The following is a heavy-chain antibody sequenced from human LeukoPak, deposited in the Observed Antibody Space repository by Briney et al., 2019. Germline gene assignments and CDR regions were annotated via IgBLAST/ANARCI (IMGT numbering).Heavy chain of an antibody. J-gene: IGHJ2*01. CDR1: GGSISSYY. CDR2: IYYSGST. Sequence: SETLSLTCTVSGGSISSYYWSWIRQPTGKGLEWIGYIYYSGSTNYNPSLKSRVTISVDTSKNQFSLKLSSVTAADTAVYYCARVRRACSSTSCYASYWYFDLWGRGTLVTVSS. V-gene: IGHV4-59*01. CDR3: ARVRRACSSTSCYASYWYFDL. D-gene: IGHD2-2*01.